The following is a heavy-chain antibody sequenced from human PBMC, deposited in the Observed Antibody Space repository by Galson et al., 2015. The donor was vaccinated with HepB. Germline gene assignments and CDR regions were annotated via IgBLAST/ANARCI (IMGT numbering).Heavy chain of an antibody. V-gene: IGHV3-7*01. CDR1: GFTFYSYW. J-gene: IGHJ4*02. CDR3: ARGINYDWDY. CDR2: ISLDGSDK. D-gene: IGHD5-12*01. Sequence: SLRLSCAASGFTFYSYWMSWVRQPPGKGLEWVALISLDGSDKYYVDPVKGRFTISRDNTKNSLYLEMNNLRAEDTAVYYCARGINYDWDYWGQGTLASVSS.